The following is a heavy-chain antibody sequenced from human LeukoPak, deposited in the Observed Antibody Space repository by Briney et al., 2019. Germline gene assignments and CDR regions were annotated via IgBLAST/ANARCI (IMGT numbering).Heavy chain of an antibody. CDR2: IYHTGST. CDR1: GGSVSTGGYY. J-gene: IGHJ4*02. V-gene: IGHV4-30-2*06. CDR3: VREGAQTSFDS. Sequence: TLSLTCTVSGGSVSTGGYYWGWIRQSPEKGLEWIGYIYHTGSTYYTPSLKSRVTMSLDSPKNQFSLKLTSVTAADTAVYYCVREGAQTSFDSWGQGALVAVSS. D-gene: IGHD3-16*01.